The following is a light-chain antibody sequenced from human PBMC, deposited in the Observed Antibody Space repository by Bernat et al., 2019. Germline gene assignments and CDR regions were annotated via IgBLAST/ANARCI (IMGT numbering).Light chain of an antibody. Sequence: DIQMTQSPSTLSASVGVRVTITCRASQSISSWLAWYQQKPGKALKLLIYKASSLESVVPSRFSGSGSGTEFTLTISSLQPDDLATYYCQQYNSYAITFCEGTRLEIK. V-gene: IGKV1-5*03. CDR2: KAS. J-gene: IGKJ5*01. CDR1: QSISSW. CDR3: QQYNSYAIT.